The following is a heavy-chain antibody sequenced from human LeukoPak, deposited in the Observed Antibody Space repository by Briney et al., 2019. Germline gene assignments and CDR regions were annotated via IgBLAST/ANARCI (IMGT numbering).Heavy chain of an antibody. V-gene: IGHV4-39*01. CDR1: GGSISSSYYY. D-gene: IGHD6-19*01. Sequence: SETLSLTCTVSGGSISSSYYYWGWIRQPPGKGLEWIGSIYYSGSTYYNPSLKSRVTISVDTSKNQCSLQLNSLTPEDTAVYYCARVTSVAGTLRSGAFDLWGQGTMVTVSS. CDR2: IYYSGST. CDR3: ARVTSVAGTLRSGAFDL. J-gene: IGHJ3*01.